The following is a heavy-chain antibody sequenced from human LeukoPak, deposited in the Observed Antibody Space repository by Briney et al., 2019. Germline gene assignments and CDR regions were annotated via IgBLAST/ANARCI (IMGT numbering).Heavy chain of an antibody. CDR1: GGSISSYY. CDR3: ARLRDGDYGGYFDY. CDR2: ISHSGST. Sequence: KPSETLSLTCTVCGGSISSYYWSWIRQPPGEGVEWIGYISHSGSTKYNSSLKSRAIISSDTSKNQFSLKLSSVTAADTALYYCARLRDGDYGGYFDYWGQGTLVTASS. V-gene: IGHV4-59*08. D-gene: IGHD4-17*01. J-gene: IGHJ4*02.